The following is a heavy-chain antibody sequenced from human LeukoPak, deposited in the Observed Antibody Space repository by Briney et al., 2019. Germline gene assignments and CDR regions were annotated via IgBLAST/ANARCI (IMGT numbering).Heavy chain of an antibody. V-gene: IGHV4-39*07. CDR3: ARDGGLEQQLGLDY. CDR1: GGSISSSSYY. CDR2: IYYSGST. D-gene: IGHD6-13*01. J-gene: IGHJ4*02. Sequence: SETLSLTCTVSGGSISSSSYYWGWIRQPPGKGLEWIGSIYYSGSTYYNPSLKSRVTISVDTSKNQFSLKLSSVTAADTAVYYCARDGGLEQQLGLDYWGQGTLVTVSS.